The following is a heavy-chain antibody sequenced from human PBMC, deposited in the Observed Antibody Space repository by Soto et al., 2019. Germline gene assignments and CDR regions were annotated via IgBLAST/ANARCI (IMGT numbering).Heavy chain of an antibody. D-gene: IGHD5-12*01. CDR3: VRGGGYDAFDH. V-gene: IGHV4-30-4*01. CDR2: IDYSGHS. CDR1: GGSFRSDDYY. J-gene: IGHJ4*02. Sequence: SETLSLTCTVSGGSFRSDDYYWNWVRQPPGKGLEWIGYIDYSGHSYYNPSLKSRVTISVDTTKKQFSLRLSSVTAADTAVYYCVRGGGYDAFDHWGQGVPVTVSS.